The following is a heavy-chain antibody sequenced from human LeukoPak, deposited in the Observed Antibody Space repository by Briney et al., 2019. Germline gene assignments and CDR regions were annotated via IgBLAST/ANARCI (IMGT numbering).Heavy chain of an antibody. CDR1: GFTFSSYG. CDR2: IRYDGSNK. J-gene: IGHJ4*02. CDR3: AKDRVGLLWFGEPLYYFDY. Sequence: GGSLRLSCAASGFTFSSYGMHWVRQAPGKGLEWVAFIRYDGSNKYNADSVKGRFTISRDNSKNTLYLQMNSLRAEDTAVYYCAKDRVGLLWFGEPLYYFDYWGQGTLVTASS. D-gene: IGHD3-10*01. V-gene: IGHV3-30*02.